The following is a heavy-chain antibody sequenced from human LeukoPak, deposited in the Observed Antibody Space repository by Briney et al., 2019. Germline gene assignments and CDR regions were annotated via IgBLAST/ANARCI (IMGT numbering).Heavy chain of an antibody. CDR3: ARLRLGYSYAVGYYYYYMDV. J-gene: IGHJ6*03. CDR2: ISAYNGNT. D-gene: IGHD5-18*01. V-gene: IGHV1-18*01. Sequence: ASVKVSCTASGYTFTSYGISWGRQAPGQGLEWMGWISAYNGNTNYAQKLQGRVTMTTDTSTSTAYMELRSLRSDDTAVYYCARLRLGYSYAVGYYYYYMDVWGKGTTVTVSS. CDR1: GYTFTSYG.